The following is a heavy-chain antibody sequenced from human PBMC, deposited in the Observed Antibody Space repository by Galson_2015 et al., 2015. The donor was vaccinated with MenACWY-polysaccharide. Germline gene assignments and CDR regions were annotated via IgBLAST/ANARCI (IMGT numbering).Heavy chain of an antibody. CDR2: INHSGST. CDR3: ARGGGLLWFGELLRMDY. CDR1: GGSFSGSY. D-gene: IGHD3-10*01. Sequence: SETLSLTCAVYGGSFSGSYWSWIRQPPGKGLEWIGEINHSGSTNYNPSLKSRVTISVDTSKNQFSLKLSSVTAADTAVYYCARGGGLLWFGELLRMDYWGQGTLVTVSS. V-gene: IGHV4-34*01. J-gene: IGHJ4*02.